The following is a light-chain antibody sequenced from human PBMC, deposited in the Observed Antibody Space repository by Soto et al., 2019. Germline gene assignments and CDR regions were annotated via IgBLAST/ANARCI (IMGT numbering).Light chain of an antibody. J-gene: IGLJ2*01. Sequence: QAVVTQPPSVSGAPGQRVTISCTGSSSNIGAGYDVHWYQQLPGTAPKVLIHGNSNRPSGVPDRFSGSMSGTSASLAITGLQAEDEADYYCQSYASSLSVVFGGGTKLTVL. CDR3: QSYASSLSVV. CDR2: GNS. V-gene: IGLV1-40*01. CDR1: SSNIGAGYD.